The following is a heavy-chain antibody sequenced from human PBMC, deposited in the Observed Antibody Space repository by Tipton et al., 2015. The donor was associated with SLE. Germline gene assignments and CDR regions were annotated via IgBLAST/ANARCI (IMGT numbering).Heavy chain of an antibody. V-gene: IGHV1-69*13. D-gene: IGHD6-13*01. CDR2: IIPIFGTA. J-gene: IGHJ6*02. Sequence: QSGAEVKKPGASVKVSCKASGYTFTSYGISWVRQAPGQGLEWMGGIIPIFGTANYAQKFQGRVTITADESTSTACMELSSLRSEDTAVYYCARDRDSSSWSEDYYYYGMDVWGQGTTVTVSS. CDR1: GYTFTSYG. CDR3: ARDRDSSSWSEDYYYYGMDV.